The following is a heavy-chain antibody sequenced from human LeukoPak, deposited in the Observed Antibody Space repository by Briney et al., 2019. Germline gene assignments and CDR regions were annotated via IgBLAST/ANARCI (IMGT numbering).Heavy chain of an antibody. D-gene: IGHD2-21*02. Sequence: GGSLRLSCAASGFTFSSNAMSWVRQAPGKGLEWVSTISRNYGSTYYADSVKGRFTISRDNFKNTVFLRMNSLRAEDTAVYYCAKVVLLLTASDAFDFWGHGTKVTVSS. CDR1: GFTFSSNA. CDR3: AKVVLLLTASDAFDF. CDR2: ISRNYGST. V-gene: IGHV3-23*01. J-gene: IGHJ3*01.